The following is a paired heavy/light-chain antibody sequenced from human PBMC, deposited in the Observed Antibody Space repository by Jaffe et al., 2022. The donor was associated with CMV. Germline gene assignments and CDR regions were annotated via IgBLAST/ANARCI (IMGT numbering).Heavy chain of an antibody. D-gene: IGHD3-3*01. CDR1: GYTFTSYG. V-gene: IGHV1-18*01. J-gene: IGHJ5*02. CDR3: ARDACYTIFGVVIMGCWFDP. CDR2: ISAYNGNT. Sequence: QVQLVQSGAEVKKPGASVKVSCKASGYTFTSYGISWVRQAPGQGLEWMGWISAYNGNTNYAQKLQGRVTMTTDTSTSTAYMELRSLRSDDTAVYYCARDACYTIFGVVIMGCWFDPWGQGTLVTVSS.
Light chain of an antibody. J-gene: IGKJ1*01. CDR1: QSVLYSSNNKNY. Sequence: DIVMTQSPDSLAVSLGERATINCKSSQSVLYSSNNKNYLAWYQQKPGQPPKLLIYWASTRESGVPDRFSGSGSGTDFTLTISSLQAEDVAVYYCQQYYSTLRTFGQGTKVEIK. V-gene: IGKV4-1*01. CDR2: WAS. CDR3: QQYYSTLRT.